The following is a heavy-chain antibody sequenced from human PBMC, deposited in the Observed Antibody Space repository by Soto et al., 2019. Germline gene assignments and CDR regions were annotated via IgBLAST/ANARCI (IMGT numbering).Heavy chain of an antibody. D-gene: IGHD2-15*01. CDR3: ARGSWYYYGMDV. Sequence: GASVKVSCKASGYSFTNFYIHWVRQAPGQGLEWMGWINPNSGGTNYAQKFQGRVTMTRDTSISTAYMELSRLRSDDTAVYYCARGSWYYYGMDVWGQGTTVTVSS. J-gene: IGHJ6*02. CDR2: INPNSGGT. V-gene: IGHV1-2*02. CDR1: GYSFTNFY.